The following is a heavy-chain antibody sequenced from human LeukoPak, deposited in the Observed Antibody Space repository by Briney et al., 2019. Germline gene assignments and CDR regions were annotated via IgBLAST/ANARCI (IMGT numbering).Heavy chain of an antibody. V-gene: IGHV4-61*02. Sequence: SETLSLTCTVSGGSISSGSYYWSWIRQPARKGLEWIGRIYTSGSTNYNPSLKSRVTISVDTSKNQFSLKLSSVTAADTAVYYCARRTSGYDFGFDYWGQGTLVTVSS. CDR2: IYTSGST. CDR1: GGSISSGSYY. J-gene: IGHJ4*02. CDR3: ARRTSGYDFGFDY. D-gene: IGHD5-12*01.